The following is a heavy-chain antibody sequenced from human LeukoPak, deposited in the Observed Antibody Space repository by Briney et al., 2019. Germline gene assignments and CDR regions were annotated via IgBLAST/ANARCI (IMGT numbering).Heavy chain of an antibody. CDR3: ARASKPWLQLT. CDR1: GFTFSNYW. CDR2: IKEDGSEK. D-gene: IGHD5-24*01. V-gene: IGHV3-7*05. Sequence: GGSLRLSCAASGFTFSNYWMIWVRRAQGKGLEGVGNIKEDGSEKRYADSVRGRFTISRDNAQTSIYLQMNSLRAEDTAVYYCARASKPWLQLTWGQGTLVTVSS. J-gene: IGHJ5*02.